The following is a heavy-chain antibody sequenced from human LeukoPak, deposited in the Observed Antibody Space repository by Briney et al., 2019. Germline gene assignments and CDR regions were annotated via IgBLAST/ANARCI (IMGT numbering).Heavy chain of an antibody. CDR1: GYTFTGHY. V-gene: IGHV1-2*02. CDR3: ARDSSRSTWYGGSSD. D-gene: IGHD6-13*01. Sequence: ASVKVSCTASGYTFTGHYIHWVRQAPGQGLEWMGYINPDSGHTNYAQKFQGRVTLTGDTSITTTYMDLSSLRSDDTAVYYCARDSSRSTWYGGSSDWGQGTLVIVSS. J-gene: IGHJ4*02. CDR2: INPDSGHT.